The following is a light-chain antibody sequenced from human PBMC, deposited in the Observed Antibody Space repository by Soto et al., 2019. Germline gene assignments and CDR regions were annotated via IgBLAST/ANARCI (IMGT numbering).Light chain of an antibody. CDR2: DAS. V-gene: IGKV3-11*01. J-gene: IGKJ4*01. CDR3: QQYAAWALT. CDR1: QSVSSY. Sequence: ELVLTQSPATLSLSPGERATLSCRASQSVSSYLAWYQQKPGQAPRLLIYDASNRATGIPARFSGSGSGTDFTLTISSLEPEDFEVYYCQQYAAWALTFGRGTKVDI.